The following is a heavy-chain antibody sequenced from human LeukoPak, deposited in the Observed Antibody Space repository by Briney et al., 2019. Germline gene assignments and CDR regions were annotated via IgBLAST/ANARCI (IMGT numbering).Heavy chain of an antibody. J-gene: IGHJ5*02. Sequence: PSETLSLTCTVSGGSISSSSYYWGWIRQPPGKGLEWIGSIYYSGSTYYNPSLKGRVTISVDTSKNQFSLRLSSVTAADTAVYYCARHPSPAAQGGWFDPWGQGTLVTVSS. CDR3: ARHPSPAAQGGWFDP. D-gene: IGHD2-2*01. CDR2: IYYSGST. CDR1: GGSISSSSYY. V-gene: IGHV4-39*01.